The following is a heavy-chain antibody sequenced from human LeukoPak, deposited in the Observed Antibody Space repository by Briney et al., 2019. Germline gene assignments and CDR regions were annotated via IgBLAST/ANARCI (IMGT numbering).Heavy chain of an antibody. V-gene: IGHV3-30*03. CDR1: GFTFSVYG. J-gene: IGHJ4*02. CDR2: ISYDGSNK. CDR3: ARAEEYYDFWSGYWLDY. Sequence: GSLRLSCAASGFTFSVYGMHWVRQAPGKGLEWVAVISYDGSNKYYADSVKGRFTISRDNSKNTLYLQMNSLRAEDTAVYYCARAEEYYDFWSGYWLDYWGQGTLVTVSS. D-gene: IGHD3-3*01.